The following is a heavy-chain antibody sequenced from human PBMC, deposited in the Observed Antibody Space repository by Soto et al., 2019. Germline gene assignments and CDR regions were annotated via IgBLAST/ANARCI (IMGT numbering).Heavy chain of an antibody. Sequence: EVQLLESGGGLVQPGGSLRLSCAASGFTFSSYAMSWVRQAPGKGLEWVSAISGSGGSTYYADSVKGRFTISRDNSKNTLYLQMNSLRAEDTVVYYCAKDMASRFDAEKSESYCLFDYWGQGTLVTVSS. J-gene: IGHJ4*02. V-gene: IGHV3-23*01. CDR1: GFTFSSYA. D-gene: IGHD1-26*01. CDR3: AKDMASRFDAEKSESYCLFDY. CDR2: ISGSGGST.